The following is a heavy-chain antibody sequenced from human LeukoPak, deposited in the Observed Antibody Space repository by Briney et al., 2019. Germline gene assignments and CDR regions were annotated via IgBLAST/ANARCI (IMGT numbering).Heavy chain of an antibody. D-gene: IGHD2-2*01. V-gene: IGHV3-30-3*01. CDR3: ARDPVPAAARHFDY. Sequence: GGSLRLSCAASGFTFSSYAMHWVRQAPGKGLEWLAVISSDGSLEYYADSVKGRITISRDNSKSTLYLQMNSLRPEDTAVYYCARDPVPAAARHFDYWGQGTLGTVSS. CDR2: ISSDGSLE. CDR1: GFTFSSYA. J-gene: IGHJ4*02.